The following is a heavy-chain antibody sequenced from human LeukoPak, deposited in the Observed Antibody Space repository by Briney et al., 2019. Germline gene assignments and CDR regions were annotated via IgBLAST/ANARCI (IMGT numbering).Heavy chain of an antibody. CDR3: ARDGYYDSSGFDY. Sequence: GGSLRLSCAASGFTVSSNYMNWVRQAPGKGLEWVSVIYSGGSTYYADSVKGRFTISRDNSKNTLYLQMNSLRAEDTAVYYCARDGYYDSSGFDYWGQGTLVTVSS. V-gene: IGHV3-53*01. CDR2: IYSGGST. CDR1: GFTVSSNY. J-gene: IGHJ4*02. D-gene: IGHD3-22*01.